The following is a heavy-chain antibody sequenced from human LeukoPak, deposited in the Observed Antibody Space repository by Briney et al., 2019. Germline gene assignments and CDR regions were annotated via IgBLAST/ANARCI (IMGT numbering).Heavy chain of an antibody. J-gene: IGHJ4*02. CDR1: GYTFTSYG. V-gene: IGHV1-18*01. CDR2: ISAYNGNT. D-gene: IGHD2-15*01. Sequence: ASVKVSCKASGYTFTSYGISWVRQAPGQGLEWMGWISAYNGNTNYAQKLQGRVTMTTDTSTSTAYMELRSLRSDDTAVYYCAKHLGGSSYGGHDCWGQGTLVTVSS. CDR3: AKHLGGSSYGGHDC.